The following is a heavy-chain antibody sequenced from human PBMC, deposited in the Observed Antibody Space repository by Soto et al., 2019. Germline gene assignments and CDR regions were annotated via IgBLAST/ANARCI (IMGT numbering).Heavy chain of an antibody. V-gene: IGHV3-9*01. Sequence: PRLSCAASGLTFDDYAMHWVRQAPGKGLEWVSSISWNSGSIGYADSVKGRFTISRDNAKNSLYLQMNSLRAEDTAVYYCARVLAGSGYYCDYWGQGTLVTVSS. CDR3: ARVLAGSGYYCDY. D-gene: IGHD3-22*01. J-gene: IGHJ4*02. CDR1: GLTFDDYA. CDR2: ISWNSGSI.